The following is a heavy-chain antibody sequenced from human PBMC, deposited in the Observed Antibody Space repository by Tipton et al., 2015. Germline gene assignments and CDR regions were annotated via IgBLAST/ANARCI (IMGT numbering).Heavy chain of an antibody. J-gene: IGHJ6*02. CDR3: TRDPAYYYGMDV. CDR1: GDSVSSSTSA. CDR2: TYYRSKWYY. V-gene: IGHV6-1*01. D-gene: IGHD6-25*01. Sequence: LRLSCDISGDSVSSSTSAWNWIRQSPSRGLEWLGRTYYRSKWYYEYSISVKSRVTVTPDTSKNQFSLHLNSVTPEDTAVYYCTRDPAYYYGMDVWGQGTTVTVSS.